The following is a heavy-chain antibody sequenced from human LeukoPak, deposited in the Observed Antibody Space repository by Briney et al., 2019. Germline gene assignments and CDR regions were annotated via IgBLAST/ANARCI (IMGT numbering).Heavy chain of an antibody. CDR3: AKDIKSSSSSCPDY. CDR2: ISGSGGST. J-gene: IGHJ4*02. D-gene: IGHD6-6*01. V-gene: IGHV3-23*01. CDR1: GFTSSSYA. Sequence: PGGSLRLSCAASGFTSSSYAMSWVRQAPGKGLEWVSAISGSGGSTYYADSVKGRFTISRDNSKNTLHLQMNSLRAEDTAVYYCAKDIKSSSSSCPDYWGQGTLVTVSS.